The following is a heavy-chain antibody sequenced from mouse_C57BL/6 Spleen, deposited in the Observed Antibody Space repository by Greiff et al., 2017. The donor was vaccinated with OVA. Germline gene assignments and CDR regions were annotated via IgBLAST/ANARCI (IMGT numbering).Heavy chain of an antibody. CDR3: ARSGYYGSSGAMDY. Sequence: VQLQQPGAELVMPGASVKLSCKASGYTFTSYWMHWVKQRPGQGLEWIGEIDTSDSYTNYHQKFKGKSTLTVAKSSSTAYMQLSSLTSEDSAVYYCARSGYYGSSGAMDYWGQGTSVTVSS. V-gene: IGHV1-69*01. CDR1: GYTFTSYW. CDR2: IDTSDSYT. D-gene: IGHD1-1*01. J-gene: IGHJ4*01.